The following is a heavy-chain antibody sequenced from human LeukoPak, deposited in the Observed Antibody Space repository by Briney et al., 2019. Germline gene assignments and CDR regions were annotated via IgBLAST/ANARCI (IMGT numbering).Heavy chain of an antibody. CDR3: VRVGGASSILSAFDI. V-gene: IGHV4-59*01. Sequence: PSETLSLTCTVSGGSINSYYWSWIRQPPGKGLEWIGYIYNSETINYNPSLTSRVTISLDTSKNQVSLKLTSVTAADTAVYYCVRVGGASSILSAFDIWGXXTMVTVSS. J-gene: IGHJ3*02. D-gene: IGHD6-6*01. CDR1: GGSINSYY. CDR2: IYNSETI.